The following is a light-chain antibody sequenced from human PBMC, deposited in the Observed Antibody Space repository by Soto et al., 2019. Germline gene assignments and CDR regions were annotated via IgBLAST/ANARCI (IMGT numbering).Light chain of an antibody. V-gene: IGKV3-20*01. CDR2: GAS. J-gene: IGKJ1*01. CDR1: QSVSSTY. Sequence: EIVLTQSPATLSLSPGERATLSCRASQSVSSTYLAWYQQRPGQAPRLLIYGASTRATDIPDRISGSGSGTDFTLTVSRLEPEDFAVYYCQHYGSTPWSFGQGTKVDI. CDR3: QHYGSTPWS.